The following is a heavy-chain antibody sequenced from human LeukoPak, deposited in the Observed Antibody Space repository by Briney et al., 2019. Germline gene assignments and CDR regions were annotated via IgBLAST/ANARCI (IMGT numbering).Heavy chain of an antibody. D-gene: IGHD3-22*01. CDR2: INPNSGGT. CDR1: GYTFTGYY. Sequence: ASVKVSCKASGYTFTGYYMHWVRQAPGQGLEWMGWINPNSGGTNYAQKLQGRVTMTRDTSISTAYMELSRLRSDDTAVYYCATPPHDSSGYFGYWGQGTLVTVSS. J-gene: IGHJ4*02. V-gene: IGHV1-2*02. CDR3: ATPPHDSSGYFGY.